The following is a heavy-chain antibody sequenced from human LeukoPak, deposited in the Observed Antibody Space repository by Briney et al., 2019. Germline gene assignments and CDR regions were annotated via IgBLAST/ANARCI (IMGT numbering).Heavy chain of an antibody. CDR3: ARQSIVVGVLDY. D-gene: IGHD2-15*01. J-gene: IGHJ4*02. CDR1: GGSISSSSYY. Sequence: SETLSLTCTVSGGSISSSSYYWGWIRQPPGKGLEWIGSIYYSGSTYYNPSLKSRVTISVDTSKNQFSLKLSSVTAADTAVYYCARQSIVVGVLDYWGQGTLVTVSS. V-gene: IGHV4-39*01. CDR2: IYYSGST.